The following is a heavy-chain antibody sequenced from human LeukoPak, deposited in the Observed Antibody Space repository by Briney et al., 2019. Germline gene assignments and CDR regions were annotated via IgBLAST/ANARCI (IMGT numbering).Heavy chain of an antibody. V-gene: IGHV3-21*04. D-gene: IGHD6-13*01. J-gene: IGHJ4*02. CDR3: ASSSSWPPLGDY. CDR2: ISSGSSYI. CDR1: GFTFSSYA. Sequence: GGSLRLSCAASGFTFSSYAMHWVRQAPGKGLEWVSSISSGSSYIYYADSVKGRFTISRDNSKNTLYLQMNSLRVEDTAVYYCASSSSWPPLGDYWGQGTLVTVSS.